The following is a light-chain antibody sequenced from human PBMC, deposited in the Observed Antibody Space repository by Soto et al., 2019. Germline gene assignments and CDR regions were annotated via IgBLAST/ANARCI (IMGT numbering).Light chain of an antibody. V-gene: IGKV4-1*01. CDR2: WAS. CDR1: QSVLYSSNNKNY. CDR3: QQYYSTPLT. J-gene: IGKJ4*01. Sequence: DIVMTQSPDSLAMSLGERATINCKSSQSVLYSSNNKNYLAWYQKKPGQPPKLLISWASTRESGVPDRFSGSGSGTAFTLTISSLQAEDVAVYSCQQYYSTPLTFGGGTKVEIK.